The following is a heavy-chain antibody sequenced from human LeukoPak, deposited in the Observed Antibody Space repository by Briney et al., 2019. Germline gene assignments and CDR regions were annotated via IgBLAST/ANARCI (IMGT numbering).Heavy chain of an antibody. V-gene: IGHV3-23*01. CDR2: ISDSGGST. D-gene: IGHD3-22*01. CDR3: AKSVSSGYYWFDY. CDR1: GFTFSTYA. Sequence: GGSLRLSCAASGFTFSTYAMSWVRQAPGKGLEWVSGISDSGGSTYYADSVKGRFTISGDNSKNTLYLQVNSLRAEDTAVYYCAKSVSSGYYWFDYWGQGTLVTVPS. J-gene: IGHJ4*02.